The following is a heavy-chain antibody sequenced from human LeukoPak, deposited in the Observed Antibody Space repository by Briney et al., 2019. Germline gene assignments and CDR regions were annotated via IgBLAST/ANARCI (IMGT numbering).Heavy chain of an antibody. J-gene: IGHJ4*02. V-gene: IGHV3-21*01. CDR3: ARAAMVRGVIITPGSY. CDR2: ISSSSSYI. Sequence: PGGSLRLSCAASGFTFSSYSMNWVRQAPGKGLEWVSSISSSSSYIYYADSVKGRFTISRDNAKNSLYLQMNSLRAEDTAVYYCARAAMVRGVIITPGSYWGQGTLVTVSS. CDR1: GFTFSSYS. D-gene: IGHD3-10*01.